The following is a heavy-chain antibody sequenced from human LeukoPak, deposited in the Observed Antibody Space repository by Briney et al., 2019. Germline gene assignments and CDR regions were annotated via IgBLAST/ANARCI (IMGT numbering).Heavy chain of an antibody. CDR1: GFAVSSNY. J-gene: IGHJ4*02. CDR3: AREEGSSGYYNY. Sequence: GGSLRLSCAASGFAVSSNYMNWVRQAQGKGLEWVAVIWKDGSKKYYADSVKGRFTISRDNSKNTLDLQMNSLRDEDTAVYYCAREEGSSGYYNYWGQGILVTVSS. CDR2: IWKDGSKK. D-gene: IGHD3-22*01. V-gene: IGHV3-33*08.